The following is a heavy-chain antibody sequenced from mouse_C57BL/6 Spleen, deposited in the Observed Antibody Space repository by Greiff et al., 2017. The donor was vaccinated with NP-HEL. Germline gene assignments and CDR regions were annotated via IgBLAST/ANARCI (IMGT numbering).Heavy chain of an antibody. CDR3: ARRGPYDREFAY. J-gene: IGHJ3*01. D-gene: IGHD2-14*01. CDR1: GFSLTSYG. Sequence: QVQLQQSGPGLVQPSQSLSITCTVSGFSLTSYGVHWVRQSPGKGLEWLGVIWSGGSTDYNAAFISRLSISKDNSKSQVFFKMNSLQADDTAIYYCARRGPYDREFAYWGQGTLVTVSA. CDR2: IWSGGST. V-gene: IGHV2-2*01.